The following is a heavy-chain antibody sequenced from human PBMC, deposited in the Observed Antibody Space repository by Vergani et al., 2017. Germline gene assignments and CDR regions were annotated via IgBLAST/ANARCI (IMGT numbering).Heavy chain of an antibody. D-gene: IGHD4-17*01. CDR3: ARVYGDYVGAFDI. J-gene: IGHJ3*02. Sequence: QVQLQESGPGLVKPSETLSLTCTVSGGSISSYYWSWIRQPPGKGLEWIGYIYYSGSTNYNPSLKSRVTISVDTSKNQFSLKLSSVTAADTAVYYCARVYGDYVGAFDIWGQGTMVTVSS. CDR2: IYYSGST. CDR1: GGSISSYY. V-gene: IGHV4-59*08.